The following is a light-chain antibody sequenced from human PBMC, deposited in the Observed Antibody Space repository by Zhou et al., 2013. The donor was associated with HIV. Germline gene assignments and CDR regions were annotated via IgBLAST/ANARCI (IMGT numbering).Light chain of an antibody. J-gene: IGKJ1*01. CDR2: AAS. CDR3: QQYYNTPPT. Sequence: DIQMTQSPSSLSASVGDRVTITCRASQSISSYLNWYQQKPGKAPKLLLYAASRLESGVPSRFSGSGSGTDYTLTISSLQPEDFATYSCQQYYNTPPTFGQGTKVEIK. CDR1: QSISSY. V-gene: IGKV1-NL1*01.